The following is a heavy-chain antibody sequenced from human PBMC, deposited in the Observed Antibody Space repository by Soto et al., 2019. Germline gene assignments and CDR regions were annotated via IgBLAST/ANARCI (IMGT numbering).Heavy chain of an antibody. V-gene: IGHV3-11*01. CDR2: ISSSGDPT. J-gene: IGHJ4*02. Sequence: GGSLRLSCAASGFSFSDYYMTWIRQAPGKGLEWISDISSSGDPTYYADSVRGRFTISRDNAKNSLYLQLNSLRGEDTAIYYCARLLLRPGKFDYWGQGTLVTVSS. CDR3: ARLLLRPGKFDY. CDR1: GFSFSDYY. D-gene: IGHD2-21*01.